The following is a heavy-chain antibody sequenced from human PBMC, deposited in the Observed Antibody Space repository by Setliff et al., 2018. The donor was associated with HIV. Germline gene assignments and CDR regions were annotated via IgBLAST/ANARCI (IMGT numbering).Heavy chain of an antibody. CDR1: GGTFSSYA. J-gene: IGHJ4*02. V-gene: IGHV1-69*06. CDR3: ALGYCSVGSCYSVDFDY. CDR2: IITIFGTT. D-gene: IGHD2-15*01. Sequence: SVKVSCKASGGTFSSYAISWVRQAPGQGLEWMGRIITIFGTTNYAQKFQGRVTITADKSTSTAYMELSSLRSEDTAVYYCALGYCSVGSCYSVDFDYWGQGTLVTVSS.